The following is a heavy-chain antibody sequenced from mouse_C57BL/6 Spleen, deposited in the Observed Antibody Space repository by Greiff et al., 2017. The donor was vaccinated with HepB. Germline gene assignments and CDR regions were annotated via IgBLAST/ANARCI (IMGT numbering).Heavy chain of an antibody. Sequence: VQLKESGPELVKPGASVKISCKASGYSFTGYYMHWVKQSHGNILDWIGYIYPYNGVSSYNQKFKGKATLTVDKSSSTAYMELRSLTSEDSAVYYCARGFITTVAGKNYFDYWGQGTTLTVSS. CDR3: ARGFITTVAGKNYFDY. J-gene: IGHJ2*01. CDR2: IYPYNGVS. CDR1: GYSFTGYY. V-gene: IGHV1-31*01. D-gene: IGHD1-1*01.